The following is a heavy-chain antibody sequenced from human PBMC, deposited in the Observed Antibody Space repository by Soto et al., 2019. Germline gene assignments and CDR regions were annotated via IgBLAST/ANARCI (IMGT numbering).Heavy chain of an antibody. CDR1: GGSFSGYY. CDR2: INHSGST. J-gene: IGHJ6*02. D-gene: IGHD3-3*01. CDR3: ASSHLFDYDFWSGDYYYYGMDV. V-gene: IGHV4-34*01. Sequence: SETLSLTCAVYGGSFSGYYWSWIRQPPGKGLEWIGEINHSGSTNYNPSLKSRVTISADTSKNQFSLKLSSVPAADPAVYYCASSHLFDYDFWSGDYYYYGMDVWGQGTTVTVSS.